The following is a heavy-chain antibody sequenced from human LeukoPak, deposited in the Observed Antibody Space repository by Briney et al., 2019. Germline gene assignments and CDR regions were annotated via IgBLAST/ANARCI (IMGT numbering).Heavy chain of an antibody. J-gene: IGHJ5*02. CDR2: IYYSGST. CDR3: ARDYCTSTTCPNWFDP. D-gene: IGHD2-2*01. CDR1: GGSISTSSYY. V-gene: IGHV4-39*07. Sequence: SETLSLTCTVSGGSISTSSYYWGWIRQPPGTGLECIGNIYYSGSTYYNPSLKSRVTISVDKSKNQFSLKLNSVTAADTAVYYCARDYCTSTTCPNWFDPWGQGTLVTVSS.